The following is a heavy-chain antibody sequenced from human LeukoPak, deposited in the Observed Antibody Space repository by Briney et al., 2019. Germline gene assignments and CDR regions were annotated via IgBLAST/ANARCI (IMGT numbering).Heavy chain of an antibody. Sequence: PVGSLRLSCAASGVTFSSYAMSWGRQAPGEGLGWVSAISGSGGSTYYTDSVKGRFTISRDNPKNTLYLQMNSLRAEDTAVYYCAKAYRPIAAVFDYWGQGTLVTVSS. CDR3: AKAYRPIAAVFDY. J-gene: IGHJ4*02. D-gene: IGHD6-13*01. V-gene: IGHV3-23*01. CDR1: GVTFSSYA. CDR2: ISGSGGST.